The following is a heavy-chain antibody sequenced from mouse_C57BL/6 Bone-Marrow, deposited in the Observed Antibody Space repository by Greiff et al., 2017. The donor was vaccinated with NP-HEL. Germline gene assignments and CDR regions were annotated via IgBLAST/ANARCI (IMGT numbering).Heavy chain of an antibody. CDR3: TIYYSNYDAMDY. J-gene: IGHJ4*01. D-gene: IGHD2-5*01. CDR1: GFNIKDDY. CDR2: IDPENGDT. V-gene: IGHV14-4*01. Sequence: EVQLQQSGAELVRPGASVKLSCTASGFNIKDDYMHWVKQRPEQGLEWIGWIDPENGDTEYASKFQGKATITADTSSNTAYLQLSSLTSEDTAVYYCTIYYSNYDAMDYWGQGTSVTVSS.